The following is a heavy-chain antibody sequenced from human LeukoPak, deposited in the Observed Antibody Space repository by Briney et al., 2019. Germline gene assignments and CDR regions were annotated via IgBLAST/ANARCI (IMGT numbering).Heavy chain of an antibody. CDR3: ANDAYGGATFFYYMDV. Sequence: GGSLRLSCAGSGGTIDDYAMSWVRQTPGKGLEWVSGISWNSGNIAYADFVGGRFTISRDNAKNSLSLQMNSLSDEDTAVYYCANDAYGGATFFYYMDVWGKGTTVTVSS. J-gene: IGHJ6*03. CDR2: ISWNSGNI. D-gene: IGHD2/OR15-2a*01. CDR1: GGTIDDYA. V-gene: IGHV3-9*01.